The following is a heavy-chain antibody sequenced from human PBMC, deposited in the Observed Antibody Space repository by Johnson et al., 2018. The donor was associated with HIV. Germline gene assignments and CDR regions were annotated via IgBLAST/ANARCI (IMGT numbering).Heavy chain of an antibody. CDR1: AFSLSRFA. J-gene: IGHJ3*02. CDR2: ISFAVTNN. Sequence: QMQLVESGGGVVQPGGSLRLSCEASAFSLSRFAMHWVRQAPGKGLEWVAVISFAVTNNYYADAVEGRFTITRDNSNNILFLQMVSLRAEATAVYYCARDLRDIVVPDAFDIWGQGTMVTVSS. CDR3: ARDLRDIVVPDAFDI. D-gene: IGHD5-12*01. V-gene: IGHV3-30*04.